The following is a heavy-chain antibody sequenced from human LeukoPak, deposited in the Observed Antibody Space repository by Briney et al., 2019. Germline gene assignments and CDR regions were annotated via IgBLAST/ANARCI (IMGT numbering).Heavy chain of an antibody. V-gene: IGHV4-61*02. CDR2: IYTSGST. Sequence: PSETLSLTCTVSGGSISSGSYYWSWIRQPAGKGLEWIGRIYTSGSTNYNPSLKSRVTISVDTSKNQFSLKLSSVTAADTAVYYCARGLRYQLLFHHWFDPWGQGTLVTVSS. D-gene: IGHD2-2*01. J-gene: IGHJ5*02. CDR3: ARGLRYQLLFHHWFDP. CDR1: GGSISSGSYY.